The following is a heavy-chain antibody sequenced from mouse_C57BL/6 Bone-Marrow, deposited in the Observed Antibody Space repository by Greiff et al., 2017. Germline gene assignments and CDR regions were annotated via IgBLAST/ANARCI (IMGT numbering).Heavy chain of an antibody. J-gene: IGHJ3*01. CDR3: ARQVWTGTYAD. CDR2: ISDGGSYT. Sequence: DVQLVESGGGLVKPGGSLKLSCAASGFTFSSYAMSWVRQTPEKRLEWVATISDGGSYTYYPKNVKGRFTIARDNAKNNLYLQMSHLKYEDTAMYYCARQVWTGTYADWGQGTLVTVSA. D-gene: IGHD4-1*01. V-gene: IGHV5-4*01. CDR1: GFTFSSYA.